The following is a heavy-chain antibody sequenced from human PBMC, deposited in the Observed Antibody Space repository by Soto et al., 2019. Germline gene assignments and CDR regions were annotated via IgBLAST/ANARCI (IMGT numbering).Heavy chain of an antibody. Sequence: QVQLQESGPGLVKPSQTLSLTCTVSGGSINSGDYYWSWIRQPPGKGLEWIGYIYYSGTTYYNPSLKSRVTMSVDTSKNQFSLRLSSVTAADTAVYYCAGGCSGGSCYLSFSYWGQGTLVTVSS. CDR3: AGGCSGGSCYLSFSY. V-gene: IGHV4-30-4*01. J-gene: IGHJ4*02. CDR1: GGSINSGDYY. CDR2: IYYSGTT. D-gene: IGHD2-15*01.